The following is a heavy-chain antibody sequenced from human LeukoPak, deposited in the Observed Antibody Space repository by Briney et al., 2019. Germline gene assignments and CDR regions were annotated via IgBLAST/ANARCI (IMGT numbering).Heavy chain of an antibody. V-gene: IGHV4-4*07. J-gene: IGHJ6*03. CDR1: GGSTSSYY. D-gene: IGHD2-15*01. Sequence: SETLSLTCTVSGGSTSSYYWSWIRQPAGKGLEWIGRIYTSGSTNYNPSLKSRVTMSVDTSKNQFSLKLSSVTAADTAVYHCAREEDIVFYGYYYYYMDVWGKGTTVTVSS. CDR2: IYTSGST. CDR3: AREEDIVFYGYYYYYMDV.